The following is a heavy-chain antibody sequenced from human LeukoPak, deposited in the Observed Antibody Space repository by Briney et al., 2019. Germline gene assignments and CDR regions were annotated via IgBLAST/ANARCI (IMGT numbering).Heavy chain of an antibody. V-gene: IGHV4-59*01. CDR3: VRSKSGTYGWFDP. Sequence: SETLSLTCSVSGGSISSYYWSWIRQPPGKGLEWIGYIYYSGTTNYNPSLKSRVTISVDTSKNQFSLKVNSVTAADTAVYYCVRSKSGTYGWFDPWGQGTLVTVSS. CDR2: IYYSGTT. J-gene: IGHJ5*02. CDR1: GGSISSYY. D-gene: IGHD4-17*01.